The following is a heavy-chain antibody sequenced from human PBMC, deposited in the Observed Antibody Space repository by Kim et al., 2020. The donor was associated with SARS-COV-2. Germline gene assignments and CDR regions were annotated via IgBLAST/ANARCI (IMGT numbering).Heavy chain of an antibody. CDR1: GGSFRTSA. Sequence: SVKVSCKASGGSFRTSALNWVRQAPGQGLEWMGVFSPLLNTANYAPNFQGRLNITADESATTGYMDLTSLKSEDTAVYFCARARLPYQLIQVFDSWGQGTLVTVSA. D-gene: IGHD5-18*01. J-gene: IGHJ4*02. CDR2: FSPLLNTA. CDR3: ARARLPYQLIQVFDS. V-gene: IGHV1-69*13.